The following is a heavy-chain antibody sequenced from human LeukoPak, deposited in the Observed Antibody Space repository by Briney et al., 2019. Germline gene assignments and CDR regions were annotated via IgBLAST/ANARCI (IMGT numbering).Heavy chain of an antibody. V-gene: IGHV3-21*04. CDR3: AKDWTGTKPFDL. CDR1: GFTFSSYS. CDR2: ISSSSSYI. J-gene: IGHJ2*01. Sequence: TGGSLRLSCAASGFTFSSYSMNWVRQAPGKGLEWVSSISSSSSYIYYADSVKGRFTISRDNSKNTLYMQMNSLRAKDTAVYYCAKDWTGTKPFDLWGRGTLVTVSS. D-gene: IGHD3/OR15-3a*01.